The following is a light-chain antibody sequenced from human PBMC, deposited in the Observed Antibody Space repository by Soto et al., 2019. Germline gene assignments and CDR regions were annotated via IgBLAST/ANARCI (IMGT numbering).Light chain of an antibody. Sequence: PGERATLSCRASQSVSSYLAWYQQKPGQAPRLLIYDASNRATGIPARFSGSGSGADFTLTISSLEPEDFAVYYCQQRSNWPITFGQGTRLEI. CDR2: DAS. J-gene: IGKJ5*01. CDR3: QQRSNWPIT. CDR1: QSVSSY. V-gene: IGKV3-11*01.